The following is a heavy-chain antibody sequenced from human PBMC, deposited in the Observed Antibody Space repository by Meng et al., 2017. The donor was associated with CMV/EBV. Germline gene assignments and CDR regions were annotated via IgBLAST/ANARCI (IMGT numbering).Heavy chain of an antibody. J-gene: IGHJ6*02. Sequence: LSLTCAASGLTFSDYYMSWIRQAPGKGLEWVSYISSSGSTIYYADSVKGRFTISRDNAKNSLYLQMNSLRAEDTAVYYCARGSRTVTYYYYGMDVWGQGTTVTVSS. V-gene: IGHV3-11*01. D-gene: IGHD4-11*01. CDR3: ARGSRTVTYYYYGMDV. CDR1: GLTFSDYY. CDR2: ISSSGSTI.